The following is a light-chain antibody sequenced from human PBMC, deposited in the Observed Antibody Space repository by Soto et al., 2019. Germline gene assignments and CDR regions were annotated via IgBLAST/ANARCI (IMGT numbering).Light chain of an antibody. CDR1: QGISNY. CDR2: AAS. Sequence: DIQMTQSPSSLSSSVGDRVTITCRASQGISNYLVWYQEKPGKVPKLLIYAASTLQSGVPSRFSGSGSGTDFTLTISSLQPEDVATYYCQKYISAPFTFGHSTKVDI. CDR3: QKYISAPFT. J-gene: IGKJ3*01. V-gene: IGKV1-27*01.